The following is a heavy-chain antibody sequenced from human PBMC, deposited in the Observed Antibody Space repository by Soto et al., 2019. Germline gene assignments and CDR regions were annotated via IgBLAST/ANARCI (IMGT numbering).Heavy chain of an antibody. CDR3: AKELGYCGGGSCYSIGYFDY. D-gene: IGHD2-15*01. CDR2: ISTSDGST. J-gene: IGHJ4*02. V-gene: IGHV3-23*01. CDR1: GFTFSNYV. Sequence: GGSLSLSCAASGFTFSNYVMSWVRQAPGEGLEWVSSISTSDGSTYYADSVKGRFTISRDNSKNTLYLQMNSLSAEDTAVYYCAKELGYCGGGSCYSIGYFDYWGQGTLVTVSS.